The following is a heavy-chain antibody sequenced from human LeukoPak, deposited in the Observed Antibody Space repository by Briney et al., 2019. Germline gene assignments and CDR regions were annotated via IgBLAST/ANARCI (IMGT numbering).Heavy chain of an antibody. J-gene: IGHJ4*02. CDR3: ARPVAPYRHQHYFDY. CDR2: IIPIFGTA. Sequence: SVKVSCKASGGTFSSYAISWVRQAPGQGLEWMGGIIPIFGTANYAQKSQGRVTITADESTSTAYMELSSLRSEDTAVYYCARPVAPYRHQHYFDYWGQGTLVTVSS. V-gene: IGHV1-69*13. CDR1: GGTFSSYA. D-gene: IGHD6-19*01.